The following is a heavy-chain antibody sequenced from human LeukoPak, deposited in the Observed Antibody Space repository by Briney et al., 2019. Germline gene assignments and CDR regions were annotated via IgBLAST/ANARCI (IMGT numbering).Heavy chain of an antibody. CDR1: GFTFSSYS. CDR2: ISSSSSTI. Sequence: GGSLRLSCAASGFTFSSYSMNWVRQAPGKGLEWASYISSSSSTIYYADSVKGRFTISRDNAKNSLYLQMNSLRAEDTAVYYCARGQACSSTSCYGFDYWGQGTLVTVSS. V-gene: IGHV3-48*01. CDR3: ARGQACSSTSCYGFDY. J-gene: IGHJ4*02. D-gene: IGHD2-2*01.